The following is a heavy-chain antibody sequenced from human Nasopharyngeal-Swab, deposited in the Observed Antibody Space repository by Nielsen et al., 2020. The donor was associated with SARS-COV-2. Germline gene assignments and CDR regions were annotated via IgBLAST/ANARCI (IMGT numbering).Heavy chain of an antibody. CDR3: VRGRQWAAAGDDALDI. J-gene: IGHJ3*02. D-gene: IGHD6-13*01. CDR2: FYSGGST. Sequence: GGSLRLSCAASGFTVSSNYMNWVRQAPGKGLEWVSVFYSGGSTYHADSVKGRFTISRDNSKNTLYLQMNSLRAEDTAIYYCVRGRQWAAAGDDALDIWGQGTMVTVSS. CDR1: GFTVSSNY. V-gene: IGHV3-66*01.